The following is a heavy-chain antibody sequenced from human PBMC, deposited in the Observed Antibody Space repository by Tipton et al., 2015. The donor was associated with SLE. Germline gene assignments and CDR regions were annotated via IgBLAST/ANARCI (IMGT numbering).Heavy chain of an antibody. CDR2: IIPIFGTA. CDR3: ARGYKAADAFDI. Sequence: QLVQSGAEVKKPGSSVKVSCKASGGTFSSYAISWVRQAPGQGLEWMGGIIPIFGTANYAQKFQGRVTITTDESTSTAYMELRSLRSDDTAVYYCARGYKAADAFDIWGQGTMVTVSS. V-gene: IGHV1-69*05. J-gene: IGHJ3*02. D-gene: IGHD3-10*01. CDR1: GGTFSSYA.